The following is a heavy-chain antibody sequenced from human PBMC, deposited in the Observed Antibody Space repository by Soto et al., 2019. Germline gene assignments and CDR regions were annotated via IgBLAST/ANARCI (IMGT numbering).Heavy chain of an antibody. CDR3: ARDHPHSYGVYYFEY. CDR2: IYSSGST. J-gene: IGHJ4*02. Sequence: SETLSLTCTVSGGSISSYYWIWIRQPPGKGLEWIGYIYSSGSTHYNPSLQNRVTISIDTSKNQVSLKVNSVTAADTAVYYCARDHPHSYGVYYFEYWGQGTLVTVSS. CDR1: GGSISSYY. V-gene: IGHV4-59*01. D-gene: IGHD5-18*01.